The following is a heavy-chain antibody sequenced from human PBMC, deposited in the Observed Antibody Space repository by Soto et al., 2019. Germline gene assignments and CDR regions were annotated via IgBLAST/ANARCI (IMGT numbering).Heavy chain of an antibody. CDR2: IYYSGST. D-gene: IGHD4-17*01. CDR3: ARHGVDYGFY. CDR1: GGSISSSSYY. V-gene: IGHV4-39*01. Sequence: PSETLSLTCTVSGGSISSSSYYWGWIRQPPGKGLEWIGSIYYSGSTYYNPSLKSRVTISVDTSKNQFSLKLSSVTAADTAVYYCARHGVDYGFYWGQGTLVTVSS. J-gene: IGHJ4*02.